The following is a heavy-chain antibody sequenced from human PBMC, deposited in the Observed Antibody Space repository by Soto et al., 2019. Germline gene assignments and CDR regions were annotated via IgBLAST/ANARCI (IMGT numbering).Heavy chain of an antibody. V-gene: IGHV4-59*01. CDR1: GGSISTYY. CDR3: ATRVSGSFYGMDV. J-gene: IGHJ6*02. Sequence: SETLSLTCTVSGGSISTYYWSWIRQPPGKGLEWIGYIYYSGSTNYKPSLKSRVTMSVDTSKNQFSLKLSSVTAADTAVYYCATRVSGSFYGMDVWGQGTTVTVSS. CDR2: IYYSGST. D-gene: IGHD1-26*01.